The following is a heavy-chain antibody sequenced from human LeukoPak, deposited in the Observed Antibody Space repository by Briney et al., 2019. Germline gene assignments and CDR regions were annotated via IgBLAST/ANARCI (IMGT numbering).Heavy chain of an antibody. Sequence: SGPTLVKPTQTLTLTCTFSGFSFSTSGVGVGWIRPPPGKALEWLALIYWNANKRYSPSLKSRLTITKDTSKNQVVLTMTNMDPVDTATYYCAHRGSGETTWRYFDIWGRGTLVTVSS. D-gene: IGHD2/OR15-2a*01. J-gene: IGHJ2*01. CDR1: GFSFSTSGVG. CDR3: AHRGSGETTWRYFDI. CDR2: IYWNANK. V-gene: IGHV2-5*01.